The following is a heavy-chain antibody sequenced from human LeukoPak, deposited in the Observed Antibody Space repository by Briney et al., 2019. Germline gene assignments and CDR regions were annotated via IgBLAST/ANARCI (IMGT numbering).Heavy chain of an antibody. D-gene: IGHD6-13*01. Sequence: ASVNVSCKASGGTFTRNAISWVRQATGQGLEWMGWMNPNSGNTIYAQKFQGRVTITRNTSISTAYMELSSLRSEDTAVYYCARKDIRSSSWTFWGQGTLVTVSS. CDR3: ARKDIRSSSWTF. V-gene: IGHV1-8*03. CDR1: GGTFTRNA. CDR2: MNPNSGNT. J-gene: IGHJ4*02.